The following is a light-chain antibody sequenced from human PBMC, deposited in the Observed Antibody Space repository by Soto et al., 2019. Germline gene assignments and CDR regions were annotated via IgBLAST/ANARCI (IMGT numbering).Light chain of an antibody. CDR1: SSDVGGYNY. CDR3: SSFADSPVV. J-gene: IGLJ2*01. V-gene: IGLV2-8*01. Sequence: QSALTQPASVSGSPGQSITISCTGTSSDVGGYNYVSWYQHHPGKAPKLIIYEVTKRPSGVPDRFSGSKSGNTASLTVSGLQAEDEADYYCSSFADSPVVFGGGTKLTVL. CDR2: EVT.